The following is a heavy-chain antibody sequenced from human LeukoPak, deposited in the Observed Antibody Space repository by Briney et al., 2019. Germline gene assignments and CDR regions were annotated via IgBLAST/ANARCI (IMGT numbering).Heavy chain of an antibody. D-gene: IGHD5-18*01. CDR2: IYPGDSDT. Sequence: GEPLKISCKGSEYSFTGYWIGWMRQLPGKGLKRMGIIYPGDSDTRYSPSFQGQVTISADKSISTAYLQWSSLKASDTAMYYCARPYTAMGEYYFDYWGQATLVTVSS. V-gene: IGHV5-51*01. CDR1: EYSFTGYW. J-gene: IGHJ4*02. CDR3: ARPYTAMGEYYFDY.